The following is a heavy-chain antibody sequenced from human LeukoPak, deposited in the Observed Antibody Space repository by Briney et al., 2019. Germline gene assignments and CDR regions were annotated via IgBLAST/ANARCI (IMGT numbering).Heavy chain of an antibody. CDR1: GFTFSGST. V-gene: IGHV3-73*01. CDR3: NGQRELGDYPN. CDR2: IRSKANNYAT. J-gene: IGHJ4*02. D-gene: IGHD4-17*01. Sequence: PGGSLKLSCAASGFTFSGSTMHWVRQASGTGLEWVGRIRSKANNYATAYAASVKGRFTISRDDSKSTTYLQMDSLKTEDTAVYYCNGQRELGDYPNWGQGTLVTVSS.